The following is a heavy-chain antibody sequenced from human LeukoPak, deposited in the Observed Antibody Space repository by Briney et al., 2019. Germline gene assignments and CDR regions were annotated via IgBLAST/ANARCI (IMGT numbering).Heavy chain of an antibody. D-gene: IGHD3-22*01. CDR2: ISGSGGST. CDR1: RFTFSSYA. CDR3: AKEGSYYDSSGYYYFDY. V-gene: IGHV3-23*01. Sequence: GGALRLSCAASRFTFSSYAMSWVRQAPGKGLEWVSAISGSGGSTYYADAVKGRFTISRDNSKNTLYLQMNSLRAEDTAVYYCAKEGSYYDSSGYYYFDYWGQGTLVTVSS. J-gene: IGHJ4*02.